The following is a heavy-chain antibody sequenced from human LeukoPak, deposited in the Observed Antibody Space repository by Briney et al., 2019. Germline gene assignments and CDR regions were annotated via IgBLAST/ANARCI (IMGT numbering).Heavy chain of an antibody. J-gene: IGHJ3*02. CDR2: IYYSGST. CDR3: ASRMDDAFDI. D-gene: IGHD1-14*01. Sequence: SETLSLTCTVSGGSISSSSYYWGWIRQPPGEGLEWIGSIYYSGSTYYNPSLKSRVTISVDTSKNQFSLKLSSVTAADTAVYYCASRMDDAFDIWGQGTMVTVSS. CDR1: GGSISSSSYY. V-gene: IGHV4-39*01.